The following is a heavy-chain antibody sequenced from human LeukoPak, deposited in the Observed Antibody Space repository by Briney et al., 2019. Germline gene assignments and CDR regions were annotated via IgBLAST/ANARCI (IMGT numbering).Heavy chain of an antibody. J-gene: IGHJ4*02. V-gene: IGHV3-23*01. CDR3: ARHGRTQQMVPLVFFDY. CDR2: ISGSGGST. Sequence: GGSLRLSCAASGFTFSSYAMSWVRQAPGKGLEWVSAISGSGGSTYYADSVKGRFTISRDNSKNTLYLQMNSLRAEDTAVYYCARHGRTQQMVPLVFFDYWGQGTLAAVSS. CDR1: GFTFSSYA. D-gene: IGHD6-13*01.